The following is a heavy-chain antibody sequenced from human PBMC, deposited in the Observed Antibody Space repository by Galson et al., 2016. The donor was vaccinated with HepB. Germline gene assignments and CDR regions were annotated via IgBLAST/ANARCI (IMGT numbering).Heavy chain of an antibody. J-gene: IGHJ4*02. CDR3: ARGRGDTSGWWGSLFDY. Sequence: SVKVSCKASGGTFNTYVVTWVRQAPGQGLEWMGGIIPIFGTTNYAQKFQGRVTITADESTSTAYMELSSLRSEDTAVYYCARGRGDTSGWWGSLFDYWGQGTLVTVSS. CDR2: IIPIFGTT. D-gene: IGHD6-19*01. V-gene: IGHV1-69*13. CDR1: GGTFNTYV.